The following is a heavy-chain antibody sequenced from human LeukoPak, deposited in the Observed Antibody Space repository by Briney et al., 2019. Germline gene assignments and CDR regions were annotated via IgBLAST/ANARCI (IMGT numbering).Heavy chain of an antibody. CDR2: INHSGST. J-gene: IGHJ1*01. Sequence: KPSVTLSLTCAVYGGSFSGYYWSWIRQPPGKGLEWIGEINHSGSTNYNPSLKSRVTISVDTSKNQFSLKLSSVTAADTAVYYCARGPSGSHPGFQHWGQGTLVTVSS. D-gene: IGHD1-26*01. CDR3: ARGPSGSHPGFQH. CDR1: GGSFSGYY. V-gene: IGHV4-34*01.